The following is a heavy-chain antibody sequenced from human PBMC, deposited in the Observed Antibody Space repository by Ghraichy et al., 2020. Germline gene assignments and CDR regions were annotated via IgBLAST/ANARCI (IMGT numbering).Heavy chain of an antibody. CDR3: ARGKVREVRVIMVRGNNRYYYYGMDV. CDR1: GGSFSGYY. Sequence: GSLSLTCAVYGGSFSGYYWSWIRQPPGKGLEWIGEINHSGSTNYNPSLKSRVTISVDTSKNQFSLKLSSVTAADTAVYYCARGKVREVRVIMVRGNNRYYYYGMDVWGQGTTVTVSS. V-gene: IGHV4-34*01. D-gene: IGHD3-10*01. J-gene: IGHJ6*02. CDR2: INHSGST.